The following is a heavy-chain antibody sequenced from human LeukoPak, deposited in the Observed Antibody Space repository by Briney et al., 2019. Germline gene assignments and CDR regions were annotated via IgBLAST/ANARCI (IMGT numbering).Heavy chain of an antibody. CDR2: ISGSGDDT. V-gene: IGHV3-23*01. J-gene: IGHJ4*02. CDR3: PEVLWAYSGSGPSMAFDY. CDR1: GFTFSTYA. Sequence: GGSLRLSCAASGFTFSTYAMSWVRQAPGKGLEWLSSISGSGDDTYYAHSVKGRFTISRDNSKNTLYLQMNSLRAEDTAVYYCPEVLWAYSGSGPSMAFDYWGQGTLLTVSS. D-gene: IGHD6-13*01.